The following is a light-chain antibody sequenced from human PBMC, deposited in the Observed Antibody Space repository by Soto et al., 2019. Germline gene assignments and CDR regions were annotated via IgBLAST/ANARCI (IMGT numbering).Light chain of an antibody. J-gene: IGKJ1*01. CDR1: QSVSSSY. CDR2: GAS. V-gene: IGKV3-15*01. CDR3: QQHNNWPRT. Sequence: DIVIALSPSTRSLSLGARATLSCRASQSVSSSYLAWYQQKPGQAPRLLIFGASSRPTGSPDRFSGCGSGTESTLTISSLQSEDFAVDYCQQHNNWPRTFGQGTKVDIK.